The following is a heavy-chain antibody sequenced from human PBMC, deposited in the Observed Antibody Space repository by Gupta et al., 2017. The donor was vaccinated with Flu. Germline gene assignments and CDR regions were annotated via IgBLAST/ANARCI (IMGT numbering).Heavy chain of an antibody. CDR3: ASVSSSWQYYFDY. Sequence: EVQLVESGGGLVQPGGSLRLSCAASGFTFSSYEMNWVRQAPGKGLEWVSYISSSGSTIYYADSVKGRFTISRDNAKNSLYLQMNSLRAEDTAVYYCASVSSSWQYYFDYWGQGTLVTVSS. V-gene: IGHV3-48*03. D-gene: IGHD6-13*01. J-gene: IGHJ4*02. CDR1: GFTFSSYE. CDR2: ISSSGSTI.